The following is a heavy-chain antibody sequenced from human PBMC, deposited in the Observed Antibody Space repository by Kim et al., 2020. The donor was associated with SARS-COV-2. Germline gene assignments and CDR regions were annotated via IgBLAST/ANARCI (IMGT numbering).Heavy chain of an antibody. V-gene: IGHV1-69*02. CDR1: GGTFSSYT. Sequence: SVKVSCKASGGTFSSYTISWVRQAPGQGLEWMGRIIPILGIANYAQKFQGRVTITADKSTSTAYMELSSLRSEDTAVYYCARSTSGYDLKYGMDVWGQGTTVTLSS. D-gene: IGHD5-12*01. CDR3: ARSTSGYDLKYGMDV. CDR2: IIPILGIA. J-gene: IGHJ6*02.